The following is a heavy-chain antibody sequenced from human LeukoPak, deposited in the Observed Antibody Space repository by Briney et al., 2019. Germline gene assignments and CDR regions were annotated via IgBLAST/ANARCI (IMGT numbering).Heavy chain of an antibody. V-gene: IGHV3-23*01. CDR1: GFTFSSYA. CDR3: AKDPAVGAAAGQLDY. J-gene: IGHJ4*02. CDR2: ISGSGGNT. D-gene: IGHD6-13*01. Sequence: GGSLRLSCAASGFTFSSYAMSWVRQDPGKGLEWVSAISGSGGNTDYADSVKGRFTISRDNSKNTLYLQMNSLRAEDTAVYYCAKDPAVGAAAGQLDYRGQGTLVTVSS.